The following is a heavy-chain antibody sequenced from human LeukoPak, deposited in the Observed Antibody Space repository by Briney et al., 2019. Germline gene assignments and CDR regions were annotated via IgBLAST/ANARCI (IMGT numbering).Heavy chain of an antibody. CDR3: ARVGAPPGGHYYDSSGYYSTPYDY. CDR2: IYYSGST. CDR1: GGSISSGGYY. J-gene: IGHJ4*02. V-gene: IGHV4-31*03. Sequence: SETLSLTCTVSGGSISSGGYYWSWIRQHPGKGLEWIGYIYYSGSTYYNPSLKSRVTISVDTSKNQFSLKLSSVTAADTAVYYCARVGAPPGGHYYDSSGYYSTPYDYWGQGTLVTVSS. D-gene: IGHD3-22*01.